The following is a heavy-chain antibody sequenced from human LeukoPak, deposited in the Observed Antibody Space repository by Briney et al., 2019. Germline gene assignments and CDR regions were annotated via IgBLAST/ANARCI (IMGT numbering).Heavy chain of an antibody. CDR3: AHRAINYDNSGGNFDY. CDR2: IYWDDDK. Sequence: SGPTLVKPTQTLTLTCTFSGFSLSTSGEGVGWIRQPPGKALEWLALIYWDDDKRYSPSLKSRLTITKDTSKNQVALTMTNMDPVDTATYYCAHRAINYDNSGGNFDYWGQGTLVTVSS. D-gene: IGHD3-22*01. CDR1: GFSLSTSGEG. V-gene: IGHV2-5*02. J-gene: IGHJ4*02.